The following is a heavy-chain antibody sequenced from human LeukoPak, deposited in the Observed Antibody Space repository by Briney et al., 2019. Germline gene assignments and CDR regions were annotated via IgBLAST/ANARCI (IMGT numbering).Heavy chain of an antibody. CDR2: ITTSGGST. J-gene: IGHJ1*01. V-gene: IGHV3-23*01. Sequence: GGSLRLSCAASGFTFSSYAMSWVRQAAGKGLEWVSSITTSGGSTSYADSVRGRFTISRDNSKNTLYLQMNSLRAEDTALYYCVCYDNAAEYFHYWGQGTLVTVSS. CDR3: VCYDNAAEYFHY. D-gene: IGHD3-22*01. CDR1: GFTFSSYA.